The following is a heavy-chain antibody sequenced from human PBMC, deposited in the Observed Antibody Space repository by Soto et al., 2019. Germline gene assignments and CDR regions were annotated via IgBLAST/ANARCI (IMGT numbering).Heavy chain of an antibody. Sequence: QVQLQQWGAGLLKPSETLSLTCEVSGVSFSLFYWTWIRQSPEKGLEWIGEISHTEGTNYNPYLKRRFIISAAKSKKQFTLKLTSVTAAETGVYCWARESHLGELSSPRFDHWGPGPLVTVSS. V-gene: IGHV4-34*01. J-gene: IGHJ4*02. CDR2: ISHTEGT. CDR1: GVSFSLFY. CDR3: ARESHLGELSSPRFDH. D-gene: IGHD3-16*02.